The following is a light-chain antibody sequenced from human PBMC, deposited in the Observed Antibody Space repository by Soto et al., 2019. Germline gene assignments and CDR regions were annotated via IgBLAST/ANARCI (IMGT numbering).Light chain of an antibody. J-gene: IGKJ1*01. CDR3: QQYNTYPWT. V-gene: IGKV4-1*01. Sequence: DIVITRSPDSLAVSLGERATINCKSSQSVLYSSNNKNYLDWYQQHTGTAHRLLIYDTSNLEDGVPSTFSGSGSGTDFTLTVSSLQPDDSATYYCQQYNTYPWTFGQGTRWIS. CDR1: QSVLYSSNNKNY. CDR2: DTS.